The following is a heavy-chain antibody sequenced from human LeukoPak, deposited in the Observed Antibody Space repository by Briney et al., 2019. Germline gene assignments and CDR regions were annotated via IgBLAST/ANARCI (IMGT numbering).Heavy chain of an antibody. V-gene: IGHV4-34*01. CDR3: ARLSSRRFPPTYSFDRRNYFDY. J-gene: IGHJ4*02. Sequence: SETLSLTCAVYGGSFSNYYWSWIRQPPGKGLEWIGEINHSGSTSYNPSLKSRVTMSVDTSKNQFSLKLSSVTAADTAVYYCARLSSRRFPPTYSFDRRNYFDYWGQGTLVTVSS. CDR2: INHSGST. CDR1: GGSFSNYY. D-gene: IGHD3-22*01.